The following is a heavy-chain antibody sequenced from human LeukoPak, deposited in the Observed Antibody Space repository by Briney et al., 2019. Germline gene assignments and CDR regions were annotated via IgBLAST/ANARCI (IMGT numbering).Heavy chain of an antibody. D-gene: IGHD5-24*01. V-gene: IGHV4-59*01. CDR3: ARDGYNFSAFDI. Sequence: SETLSLTCTVSGGSISNNYWGWIRQPPGKGLEWIGYMYYSGSTNYNPSLKSRVTISIDTSKNQFSLKLSSVTAADTAVYYCARDGYNFSAFDIWGQGTMVTVSS. CDR1: GGSISNNY. CDR2: MYYSGST. J-gene: IGHJ3*02.